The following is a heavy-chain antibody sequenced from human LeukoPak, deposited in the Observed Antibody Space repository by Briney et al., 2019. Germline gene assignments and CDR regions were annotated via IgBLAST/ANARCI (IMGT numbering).Heavy chain of an antibody. CDR3: ARDRSGWIDF. Sequence: SETLSLTCTVSYGSISAFYWSWIRQSPGKTLEWIGYIYHSGSTDYNPSLESRVSISVDKSKNHFSLKMNSVTAADTAVYYCARDRSGWIDFWGQGTLVTVSS. V-gene: IGHV4-59*01. CDR2: IYHSGST. D-gene: IGHD6-19*01. CDR1: YGSISAFY. J-gene: IGHJ4*02.